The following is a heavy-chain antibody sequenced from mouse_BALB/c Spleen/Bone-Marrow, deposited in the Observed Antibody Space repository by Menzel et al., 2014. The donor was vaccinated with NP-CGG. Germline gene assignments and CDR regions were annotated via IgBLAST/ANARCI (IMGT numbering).Heavy chain of an antibody. CDR2: ISSGGGGT. CDR1: GFAFSSYD. J-gene: IGHJ4*01. CDR3: ARLLPREVIDY. Sequence: EVKLMESGGGLVKPGASLKLSCEASGFAFSSYDLSWVSQTPEKRLEWVAYISSGGGGTYYHDNVKGRSTISRDNAKNTLYLQLSSLMSDDASMYYCARLLPREVIDYWGQGTSVTVSS. V-gene: IGHV5-12-1*01.